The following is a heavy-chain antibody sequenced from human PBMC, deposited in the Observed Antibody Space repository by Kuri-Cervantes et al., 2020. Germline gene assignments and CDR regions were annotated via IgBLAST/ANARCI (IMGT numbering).Heavy chain of an antibody. CDR2: INPNSGGT. CDR3: ARPLSGYYYYGMDV. Sequence: GASVKVSCKASGYTFTGYYMHWVRQAPGQGLEWMGWINPNSGGTNYAQKFQGRVTMTRDTSISTAYMELSRLRSDDTAVYYCARPLSGYYYYGMDVWGQGTTVTVSS. D-gene: IGHD6-25*01. CDR1: GYTFTGYY. V-gene: IGHV1-2*02. J-gene: IGHJ6*02.